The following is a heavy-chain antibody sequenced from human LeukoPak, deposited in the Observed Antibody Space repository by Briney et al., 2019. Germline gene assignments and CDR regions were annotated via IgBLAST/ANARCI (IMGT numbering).Heavy chain of an antibody. CDR3: ARDPATTYYYDP. CDR2: INPNNGGT. Sequence: GASVKVSCKASGYTFTRYYIHWVRQAPGQGLEWMGWINPNNGGTNYAQKFQGRVTMTRDTSISTAYMELSRLTSDDTAIYYCARDPATTYYYDPWGQGTLVTVFS. V-gene: IGHV1-2*02. CDR1: GYTFTRYY. J-gene: IGHJ4*02. D-gene: IGHD3-22*01.